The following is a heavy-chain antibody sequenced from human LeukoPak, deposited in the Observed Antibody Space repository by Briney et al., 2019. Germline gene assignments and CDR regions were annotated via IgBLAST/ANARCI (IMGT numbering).Heavy chain of an antibody. V-gene: IGHV3-48*01. CDR1: GFTFSSYS. CDR2: ISSSSSTI. D-gene: IGHD1-26*01. J-gene: IGHJ4*02. Sequence: PGGSLRLSCAASGFTFSSYSMNWVRQAPGKGLEWVSYISSSSSTIYYADSVKGRLTISRDNAKNSLYLQMNSLRAEDTAVYYCARDMGGSYPHYADYWGQGTLVTVSS. CDR3: ARDMGGSYPHYADY.